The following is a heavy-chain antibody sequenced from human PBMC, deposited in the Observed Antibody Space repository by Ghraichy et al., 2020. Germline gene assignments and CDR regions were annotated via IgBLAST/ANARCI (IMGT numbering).Heavy chain of an antibody. D-gene: IGHD3-10*01. CDR1: GGSITNNGYL. CDR3: ATYSTTFGWFDP. J-gene: IGHJ5*02. V-gene: IGHV4-39*01. CDR2: IYYTGKT. Sequence: SQTLSLTCTVSGGSITNNGYLWGWIRQPPGQGLEWIGNIYYTGKTYYNPSLQSRVTIPIDTPKNQFSLKLTSVTAADTALYYCATYSTTFGWFDPWGQGTLVTVSS.